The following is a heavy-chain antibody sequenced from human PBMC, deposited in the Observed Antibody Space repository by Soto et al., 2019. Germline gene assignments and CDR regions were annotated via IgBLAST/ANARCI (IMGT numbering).Heavy chain of an antibody. CDR2: ISGSGGST. J-gene: IGHJ3*02. V-gene: IGHV3-23*01. Sequence: GGSLRLSCAASGFTFSSYAMSWVRQAPGKGLEWVSAISGSGGSTYYADSVKGRFTISRDNAKNSLYLQMNSLRAEDTAVYYCARDYEGAYCGGDCYSGGAFDIWGQGTMVTVSS. CDR1: GFTFSSYA. D-gene: IGHD2-21*02. CDR3: ARDYEGAYCGGDCYSGGAFDI.